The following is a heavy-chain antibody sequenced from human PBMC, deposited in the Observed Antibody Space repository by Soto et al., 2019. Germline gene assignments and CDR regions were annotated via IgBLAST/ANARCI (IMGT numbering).Heavy chain of an antibody. D-gene: IGHD3-16*01. J-gene: IGHJ4*02. CDR2: INPYNGNT. CDR3: ASDWFGIDY. CDR1: GYTFTSYG. V-gene: IGHV1-18*01. Sequence: QVQLVQSGAEVKKPGASVKVSCKASGYTFTSYGISWVRQAPGQGLEWMGWINPYNGNTNYAQKLQGRVTMTTDTSTNPAYMELRSLRSADTAVYSCASDWFGIDYWGQGTLVTVSS.